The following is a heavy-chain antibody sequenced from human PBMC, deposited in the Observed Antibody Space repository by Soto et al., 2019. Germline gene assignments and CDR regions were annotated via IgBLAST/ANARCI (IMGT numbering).Heavy chain of an antibody. V-gene: IGHV4-39*01. J-gene: IGHJ5*02. CDR3: ARSILGIAVAGIDWFDP. CDR2: IYYSGST. D-gene: IGHD6-19*01. CDR1: GGSISSSSYY. Sequence: PSETLSLTCTVSGGSISSSSYYWGWIRQPRGKGLEWIGSIYYSGSTYYNPSLKSRVTISVDTSKNHFSLKLSSVTAADTAVYYCARSILGIAVAGIDWFDPWGQGTLVTVSS.